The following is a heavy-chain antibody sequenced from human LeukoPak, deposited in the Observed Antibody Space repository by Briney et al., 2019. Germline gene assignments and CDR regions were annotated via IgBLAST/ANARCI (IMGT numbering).Heavy chain of an antibody. V-gene: IGHV4-4*07. Sequence: PSETLSLTCTVSGGSISSYYWSWIRQPAGKGLEWIGRIYTSASTNYNPSLKSRVTMSVDTSKNQFSLKLSPVTAADTAVYYCARSTYYYESRGYYAFFNYGGRETLFPFSS. CDR3: ARSTYYYESRGYYAFFNY. D-gene: IGHD3-22*01. CDR2: IYTSAST. J-gene: IGHJ4*02. CDR1: GGSISSYY.